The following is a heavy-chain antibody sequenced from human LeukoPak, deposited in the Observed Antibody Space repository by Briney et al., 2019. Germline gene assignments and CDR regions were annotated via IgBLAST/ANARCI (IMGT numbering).Heavy chain of an antibody. CDR3: AKDCGGDCYMDY. D-gene: IGHD2-21*02. CDR2: ISYDGSNK. V-gene: IGHV3-30*18. Sequence: GGSLRLSCAASGFTFSSYGMHWVRQAPGKGLEWVAVISYDGSNKYYADSVKGRFTISRDNSKNTLYLQMNSLRAEDTAVYYCAKDCGGDCYMDYWGQGTLVTVSS. CDR1: GFTFSSYG. J-gene: IGHJ4*02.